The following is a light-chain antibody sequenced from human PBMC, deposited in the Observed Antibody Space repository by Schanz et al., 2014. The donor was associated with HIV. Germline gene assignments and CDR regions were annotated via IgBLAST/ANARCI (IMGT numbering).Light chain of an antibody. V-gene: IGLV1-44*01. CDR3: AVWDSTLNGPL. CDR1: TSNIGTYD. CDR2: SQN. Sequence: QSVLTQPPSASGTPGQGVTISCSGGTSNIGTYDVNWYQQLPGTAPRLLIYSQNKRPSGVPDRFSGSKSDTSASLAISGLQFDDEAQYYCAVWDSTLNGPLFGGGTKLTVL. J-gene: IGLJ2*01.